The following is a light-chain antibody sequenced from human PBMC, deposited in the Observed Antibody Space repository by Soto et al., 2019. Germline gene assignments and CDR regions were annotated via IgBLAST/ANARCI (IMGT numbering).Light chain of an antibody. V-gene: IGLV8-61*01. CDR2: STN. J-gene: IGLJ7*01. CDR3: VLYMGSGISV. Sequence: QAVVTQEPSFSVSPGGTVTLTCGLSSGSVSTSYYPSWYQQTPGQAPRTLIYSTNTRSSVVPDRFSGSILGNKAALTITGAQAEDESDYYCVLYMGSGISVFGGGTQLTVL. CDR1: SGSVSTSYY.